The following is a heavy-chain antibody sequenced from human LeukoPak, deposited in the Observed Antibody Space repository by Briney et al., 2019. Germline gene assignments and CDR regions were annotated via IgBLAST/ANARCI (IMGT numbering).Heavy chain of an antibody. Sequence: GGSLRLSCAASGFTYSNYAMNWVRQAPGKGLEWVSGISWNSGSIGYAESVKGRFTISRDNAKNSLYLQMNSLRAEDTALYYCATSSREGEDSSGWASFDYWGQGTLVTVSS. CDR3: ATSSREGEDSSGWASFDY. V-gene: IGHV3-9*01. CDR1: GFTYSNYA. D-gene: IGHD6-19*01. J-gene: IGHJ4*02. CDR2: ISWNSGSI.